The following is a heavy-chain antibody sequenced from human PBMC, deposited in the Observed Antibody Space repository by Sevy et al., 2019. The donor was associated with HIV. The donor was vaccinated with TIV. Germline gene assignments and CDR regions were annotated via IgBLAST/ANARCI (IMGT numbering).Heavy chain of an antibody. D-gene: IGHD6-19*01. CDR3: ARDPGIAVAGFDY. CDR1: GGSISSYY. V-gene: IGHV4-59*13. CDR2: IYYSGST. J-gene: IGHJ4*02. Sequence: SETLSLTYTVSGGSISSYYWSWIRQPPGKGLEWIGYIYYSGSTNYNPSLKSRVTISVDTSKNQFSLKLSSVTAADTAVYYCARDPGIAVAGFDYWGQGTLVTVSS.